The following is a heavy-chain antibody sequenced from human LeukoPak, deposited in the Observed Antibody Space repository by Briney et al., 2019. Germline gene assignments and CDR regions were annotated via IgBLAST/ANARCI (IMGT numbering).Heavy chain of an antibody. J-gene: IGHJ4*02. CDR2: ISSSSSYI. Sequence: GGSLRLSCAASGFTFSSYTMNWVRQAPGKGLEWVSCISSSSSYIYYADSVKGRFTISRDNAKNSLYLQMNSLRAEDTAVYYCARAHNWKYGSFDFWGQGTLVTVSS. V-gene: IGHV3-21*01. D-gene: IGHD1-7*01. CDR1: GFTFSSYT. CDR3: ARAHNWKYGSFDF.